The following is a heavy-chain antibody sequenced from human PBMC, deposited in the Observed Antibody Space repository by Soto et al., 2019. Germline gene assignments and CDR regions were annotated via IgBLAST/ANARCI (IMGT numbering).Heavy chain of an antibody. D-gene: IGHD3-16*01. CDR3: ARDTLSVRRFDY. CDR1: GFTFSSYS. J-gene: IGHJ4*02. CDR2: ISSSSSYI. Sequence: EVQLVESGGGLVKPGGSLRLSCAASGFTFSSYSMNWVRQAPGKGLEWVSSISSSSSYIYYADSVKGRFTISRDNDKNSLYLQMNSLRAEDTAVYYCARDTLSVRRFDYWGQGTLVTVSS. V-gene: IGHV3-21*01.